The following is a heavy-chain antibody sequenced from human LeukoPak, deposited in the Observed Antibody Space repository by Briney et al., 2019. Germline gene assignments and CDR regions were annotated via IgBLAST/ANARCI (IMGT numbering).Heavy chain of an antibody. CDR1: GLTVSSNY. CDR2: IYSDDST. J-gene: IGHJ3*02. D-gene: IGHD1-26*01. Sequence: GGSLRLSCAASGLTVSSNYMSWVRQAPGKGLEWVSVIYSDDSTYYADSVRGRSTISRDNSKNTLYLQMNSLRAEDTAVYYCARDGRVGATRLNIWGQGTMVTVSS. V-gene: IGHV3-66*02. CDR3: ARDGRVGATRLNI.